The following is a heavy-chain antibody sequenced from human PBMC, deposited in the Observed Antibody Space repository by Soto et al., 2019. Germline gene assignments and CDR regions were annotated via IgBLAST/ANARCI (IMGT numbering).Heavy chain of an antibody. V-gene: IGHV3-9*01. CDR3: AKSPSYYGDFDY. CDR2: ISWSSGSI. D-gene: IGHD4-17*01. CDR1: GFSFDDYA. Sequence: EVQLVESGGGLVQPGRSLRLSCAASGFSFDDYAMRWVRQAPGKGLEWVSGISWSSGSIGYADSVKGRFAISRDNAKNSLYLQMNSLRAEDTALYYCAKSPSYYGDFDYWGQGTLVTVSS. J-gene: IGHJ4*02.